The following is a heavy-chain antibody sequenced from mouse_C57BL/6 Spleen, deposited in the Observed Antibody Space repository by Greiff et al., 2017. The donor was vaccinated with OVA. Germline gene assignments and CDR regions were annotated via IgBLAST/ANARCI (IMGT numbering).Heavy chain of an antibody. D-gene: IGHD1-1*01. CDR3: ARKGITTVVALDY. Sequence: EVQLQQSGPELVKPGASVKISCKASGYTFTDYYMNWVKQSHGKSLEWIGDINPNNGGTSYNQKFKGKATLTVDKSSSTAYMELRSLTSEDSAVYYCARKGITTVVALDYWGQGTTLTVSS. CDR2: INPNNGGT. J-gene: IGHJ2*01. CDR1: GYTFTDYY. V-gene: IGHV1-26*01.